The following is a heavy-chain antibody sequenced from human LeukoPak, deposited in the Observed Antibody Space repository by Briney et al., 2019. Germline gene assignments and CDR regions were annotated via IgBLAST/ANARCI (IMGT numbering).Heavy chain of an antibody. J-gene: IGHJ4*02. Sequence: SVKVSCKASGGTFSSYAISWVRQAPGQGLEWMGRIIPILGIANYAQKFQGRVTITADKSTSTVYMELSSLRSEDTAVYYCASGYGSGSYYVAYWGQGTLVTVSS. CDR2: IIPILGIA. CDR3: ASGYGSGSYYVAY. V-gene: IGHV1-69*04. D-gene: IGHD3-10*01. CDR1: GGTFSSYA.